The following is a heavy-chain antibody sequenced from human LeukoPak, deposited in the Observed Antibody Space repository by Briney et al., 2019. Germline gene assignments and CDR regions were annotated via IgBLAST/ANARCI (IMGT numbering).Heavy chain of an antibody. Sequence: GGSLRLSCVASGFTFTDHPMNWVRQAPGKGLEWISYIGGDGIAFYADSVKGRFTASKDDARKSMYLQMNSLRVEDTAVYYCAKDRANWAVDDWGQGTQVTVSS. CDR2: IGGDGIA. V-gene: IGHV3-69-1*01. CDR1: GFTFTDHP. D-gene: IGHD3-16*01. J-gene: IGHJ4*02. CDR3: AKDRANWAVDD.